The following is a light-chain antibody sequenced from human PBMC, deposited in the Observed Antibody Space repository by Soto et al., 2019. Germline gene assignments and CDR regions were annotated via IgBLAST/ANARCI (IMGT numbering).Light chain of an antibody. CDR2: AAS. CDR3: QQSYSSPMFT. Sequence: DIQMTQFPSSLSASVGDRVTITCRASQTISNYLNWYQQKPGKAPKFLIYAASSLQSGVPSRFSGSGSGTDFTLTITSLQPEDSATYFCQQSYSSPMFTFGQGTSLEIK. V-gene: IGKV1-39*01. J-gene: IGKJ2*01. CDR1: QTISNY.